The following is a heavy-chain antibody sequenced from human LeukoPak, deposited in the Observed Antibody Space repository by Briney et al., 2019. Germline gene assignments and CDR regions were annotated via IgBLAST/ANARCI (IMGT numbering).Heavy chain of an antibody. CDR2: ISGSGGST. J-gene: IGHJ4*02. V-gene: IGHV3-23*01. Sequence: GGSLRLSCAASGFTFSSYWMSWVRQAPGKGLEWVSAISGSGGSTYYADSVKGRFTISRDNSKNTLYLQMNSLRAEDTAVYYCAKSGYIVVVTAMFDYWGQGTLVTVSS. CDR3: AKSGYIVVVTAMFDY. D-gene: IGHD2-21*02. CDR1: GFTFSSYW.